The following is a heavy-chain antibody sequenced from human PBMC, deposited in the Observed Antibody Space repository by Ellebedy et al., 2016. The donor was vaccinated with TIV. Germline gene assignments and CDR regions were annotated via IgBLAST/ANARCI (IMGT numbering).Heavy chain of an antibody. Sequence: MPSETLSLTCTVSGGSISSRDYFWSWIRQPPGKGLEWLGYIYYSGSTYYNPSLKSRVTISVDTSKNQLSLKLNSVTAADTAVYYCARGRGSGYDLWYWFDPWGQGTLVTVSS. CDR1: GGSISSRDYF. J-gene: IGHJ5*02. CDR3: ARGRGSGYDLWYWFDP. CDR2: IYYSGST. V-gene: IGHV4-30-4*01. D-gene: IGHD5-12*01.